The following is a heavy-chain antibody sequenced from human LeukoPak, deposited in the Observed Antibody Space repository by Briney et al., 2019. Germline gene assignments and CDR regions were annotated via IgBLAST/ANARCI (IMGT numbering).Heavy chain of an antibody. CDR3: ARGSSWYRSFDWYFDL. J-gene: IGHJ2*01. V-gene: IGHV1-69*05. CDR2: IIPIFGTA. CDR1: GGTFSSYA. Sequence: SVKVSCKASGGTFSSYAISWVRQAPGQGLEWMGGIIPIFGTANYAQKFQGRVTITTDESTSTAYMELRSLRSDDTAVYYCARGSSWYRSFDWYFDLWGRGTLVTVSS. D-gene: IGHD6-13*01.